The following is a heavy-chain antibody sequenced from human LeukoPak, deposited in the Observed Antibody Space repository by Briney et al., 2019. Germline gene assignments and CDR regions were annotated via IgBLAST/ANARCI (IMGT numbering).Heavy chain of an antibody. CDR2: ISSSGSTI. J-gene: IGHJ4*02. CDR3: ARGLDNVVVTDFDY. D-gene: IGHD2-21*02. Sequence: GGSLRLSCAASGFTFSSYEMNWVRQAPGKGLEWVSYISSSGSTIYYADSVKGRFTISRDNAKNSLYLQMNSLRAEDTAVYYCARGLDNVVVTDFDYWGQGTLVTVSS. CDR1: GFTFSSYE. V-gene: IGHV3-48*03.